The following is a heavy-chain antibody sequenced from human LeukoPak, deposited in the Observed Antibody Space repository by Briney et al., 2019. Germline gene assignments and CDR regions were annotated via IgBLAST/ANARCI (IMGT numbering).Heavy chain of an antibody. D-gene: IGHD1-7*01. V-gene: IGHV3-23*01. J-gene: IGHJ5*01. CDR3: AKWWSPTPNYGT. Sequence: GGSLRLSCAASGFAFSSYAMSWVRQAPRKGLEWVSAISGSGDNTYYRDSVRGRFTISRDNSKNMVFLQMNSLNTEDTAVYYCAKWWSPTPNYGTWGHRTLVTVSS. CDR1: GFAFSSYA. CDR2: ISGSGDNT.